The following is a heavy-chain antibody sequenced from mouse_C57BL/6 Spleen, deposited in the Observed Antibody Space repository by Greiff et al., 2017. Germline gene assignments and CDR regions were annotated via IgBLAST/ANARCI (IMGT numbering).Heavy chain of an antibody. Sequence: VQLQQSGAELVRPGASVTLSCTASGFNIKDDYMHWVKQRPEQGLEWIGWIDPENGDTEYASKFQGKATITADTSSNTAYLQLSSLTSEDTAVYYCTTELRKFAYWGQGTLVTVSA. V-gene: IGHV14-4*01. J-gene: IGHJ3*01. CDR1: GFNIKDDY. D-gene: IGHD1-1*01. CDR3: TTELRKFAY. CDR2: IDPENGDT.